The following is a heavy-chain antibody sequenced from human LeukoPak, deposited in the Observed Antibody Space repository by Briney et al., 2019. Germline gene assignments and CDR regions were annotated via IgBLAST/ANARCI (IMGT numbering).Heavy chain of an antibody. D-gene: IGHD1-26*01. J-gene: IGHJ5*02. Sequence: PGGSLRLSCAASGFTFSSYSMNWVRQAPGKGLEWVSYISSSSSTIYYADSVKGRFTISRDNAKNSLYLQMNSPRAEDTAVYYCARRPSGGQWELHNWFDPWGQGTLVTVSS. CDR1: GFTFSSYS. CDR3: ARRPSGGQWELHNWFDP. CDR2: ISSSSSTI. V-gene: IGHV3-48*01.